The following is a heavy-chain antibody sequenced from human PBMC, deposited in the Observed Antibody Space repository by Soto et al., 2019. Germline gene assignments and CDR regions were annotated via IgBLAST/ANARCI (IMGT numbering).Heavy chain of an antibody. CDR2: ISSSSSTI. V-gene: IGHV3-48*02. CDR3: ARAGYPIDY. Sequence: EVQLVESGGGLVQPGGSLRLSCAASGFTFSSYSMNWVRQAPGKGLEWVSYISSSSSTIDYADSVKGRFTMSRDNAKHALYLQMNSLRDEDAAGYYCARAGYPIDYWGQGTLVTVSS. J-gene: IGHJ4*02. D-gene: IGHD6-13*01. CDR1: GFTFSSYS.